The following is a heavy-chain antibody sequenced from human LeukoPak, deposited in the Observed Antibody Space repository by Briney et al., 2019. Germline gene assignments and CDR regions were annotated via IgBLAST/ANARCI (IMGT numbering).Heavy chain of an antibody. Sequence: GGSLRLSCAASGFTFSSYSINWVRQAPGKGLEWVSSISSSSSYIYYAHSVKGRFTISRDNAKNSLYLQMNSLRAEDTAVYYCASPNWFDPWGQGTLVTVSS. J-gene: IGHJ5*02. CDR1: GFTFSSYS. V-gene: IGHV3-21*01. CDR3: ASPNWFDP. CDR2: ISSSSSYI.